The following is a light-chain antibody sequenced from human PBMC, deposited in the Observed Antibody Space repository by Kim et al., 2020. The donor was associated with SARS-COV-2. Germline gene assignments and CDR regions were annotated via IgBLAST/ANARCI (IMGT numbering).Light chain of an antibody. J-gene: IGLJ1*01. V-gene: IGLV3-25*03. CDR2: KDN. CDR1: TLPEKQ. CDR3: QSADGSGTYV. Sequence: VAPGQTARSTCSGDTLPEKQTYGYQQKSGQAPLLVIYKDNERPSGIPGRFSGSSSGTTVTLTISGVQAEDDADYYCQSADGSGTYVFGTGTKVTV.